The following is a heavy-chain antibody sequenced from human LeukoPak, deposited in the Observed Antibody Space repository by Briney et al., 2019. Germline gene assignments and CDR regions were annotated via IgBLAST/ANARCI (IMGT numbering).Heavy chain of an antibody. D-gene: IGHD3-9*01. CDR1: GFTFSSYS. V-gene: IGHV3-48*01. CDR2: VSSDGSGI. CDR3: ASNSLTRAKGTDY. Sequence: PGGSLRLSCAASGFTFSSYSMNWVRQAPGKRPEWVSYVSSDGSGIYYADSVKGRFTISRDNAKNSLFLQMDSLRVEDTAVYYCASNSLTRAKGTDYWGQGTLVTVSS. J-gene: IGHJ4*02.